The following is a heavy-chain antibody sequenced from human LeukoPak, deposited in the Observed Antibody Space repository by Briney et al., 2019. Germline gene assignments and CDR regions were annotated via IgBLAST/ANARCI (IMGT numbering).Heavy chain of an antibody. CDR3: AHKVEVGVNTRYFQH. CDR2: IYWDDDK. CDR1: GFSLSTSGVG. Sequence: ESGPTLVKPTQTLTLTCTFSGFSLSTSGVGVGWIRQPPGKALEWLALIYWDDDKRYSPSLKSRLTITKDTSKSQVVLTMTNMDPVDTATYYCAHKVEVGVNTRYFQHWGQGTLVTVSS. J-gene: IGHJ1*01. D-gene: IGHD1-26*01. V-gene: IGHV2-5*02.